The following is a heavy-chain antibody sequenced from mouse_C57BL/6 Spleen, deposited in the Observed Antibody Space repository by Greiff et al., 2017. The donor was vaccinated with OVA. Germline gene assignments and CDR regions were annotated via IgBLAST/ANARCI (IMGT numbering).Heavy chain of an antibody. CDR2: IDPNRGGT. Sequence: QVQLKQPGAELVKPGASVKLSCKASGYTFTSYWMHWVKQRPGRGLEWIGRIDPNRGGTKYNEKLKSKATLTVDKPSSTAYMQLSSLTSEDSAVYYCAREDYYGSSYDVWFAYWGQGTLVTVSA. CDR3: AREDYYGSSYDVWFAY. CDR1: GYTFTSYW. V-gene: IGHV1-72*01. D-gene: IGHD1-1*01. J-gene: IGHJ3*01.